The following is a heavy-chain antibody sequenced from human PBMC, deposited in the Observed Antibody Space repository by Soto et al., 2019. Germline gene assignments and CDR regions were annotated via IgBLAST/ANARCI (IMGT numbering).Heavy chain of an antibody. D-gene: IGHD4-17*01. CDR3: ARGHRDYQALTYFDY. CDR2: IYYSGST. CDR1: GGSISSYY. J-gene: IGHJ4*02. V-gene: IGHV4-59*08. Sequence: SETLSLTCTVSGGSISSYYWSWIRQPPGKGLEWIGYIYYSGSTNYNPSLKSRVTISVDTSKNQFSLKLSSVTAADTAVYYCARGHRDYQALTYFDYWGQGTLVTVSS.